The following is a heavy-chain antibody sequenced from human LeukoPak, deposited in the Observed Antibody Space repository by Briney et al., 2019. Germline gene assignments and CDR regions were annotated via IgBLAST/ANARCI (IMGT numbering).Heavy chain of an antibody. CDR2: IYTSGST. D-gene: IGHD6-13*01. Sequence: SETLSLTCTVSGGSISGYYWNWIRQPAGKGLEWIGRIYTSGSTNYTPSLKSRVTISVDKSKNQFSLKLSSVTAADTAVYYCARDPGSSSWYYAFDIWGQGTMVTVSS. V-gene: IGHV4-4*07. J-gene: IGHJ3*02. CDR1: GGSISGYY. CDR3: ARDPGSSSWYYAFDI.